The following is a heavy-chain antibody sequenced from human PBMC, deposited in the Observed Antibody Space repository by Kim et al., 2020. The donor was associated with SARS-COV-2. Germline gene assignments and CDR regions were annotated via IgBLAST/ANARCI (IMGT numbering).Heavy chain of an antibody. D-gene: IGHD3-16*01. CDR2: IHNGGAT. CDR3: GGYDGTWGRFGP. CDR1: GYSINSNYW. J-gene: IGHJ5*02. V-gene: IGHV4-28*01. Sequence: SETLSLTCTVSGYSINSNYWWAWLRQPPGKLLEWIGYIHNGGATDSNPSIKSLITISVNSSKNQFSLLLTSMTAVAAAVYCCGGYDGTWGRFGPLGQ.